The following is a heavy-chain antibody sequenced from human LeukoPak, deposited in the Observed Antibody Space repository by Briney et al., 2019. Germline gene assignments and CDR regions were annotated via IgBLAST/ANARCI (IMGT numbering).Heavy chain of an antibody. J-gene: IGHJ4*02. D-gene: IGHD1-26*01. CDR2: ISSSSSYI. CDR3: TTRGGSFSIFDY. CDR1: GFTFSYHS. V-gene: IGHV3-21*03. Sequence: PGGSLRLSCVASGFTFSYHSVHWVRQAPGKGLEWVSSISSSSSYIYYADSVKGRFTISRDNAKNSLYLQMNSLKTEDTAVYYCTTRGGSFSIFDYWGQGTLVTVSS.